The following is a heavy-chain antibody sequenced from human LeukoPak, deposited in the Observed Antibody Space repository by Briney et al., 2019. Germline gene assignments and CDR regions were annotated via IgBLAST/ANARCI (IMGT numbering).Heavy chain of an antibody. CDR3: ARHPPQLLWFGEGWFDP. CDR2: IYYSGST. CDR1: GGSISSSTYY. V-gene: IGHV4-39*01. Sequence: ASETLSLTCTVSGGSISSSTYYWGWIRQPPGKGLEWIGSIYYSGSTYYNPSLESRVTISVDTSKNQFSLKLSSVTAADTAVYYCARHPPQLLWFGEGWFDPWGQGTLVTVSS. J-gene: IGHJ5*02. D-gene: IGHD3-10*01.